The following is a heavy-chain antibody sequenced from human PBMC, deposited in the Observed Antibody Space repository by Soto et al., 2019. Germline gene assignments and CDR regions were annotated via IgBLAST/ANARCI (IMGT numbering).Heavy chain of an antibody. J-gene: IGHJ6*02. V-gene: IGHV1-69*01. CDR3: ARAFHLPPGYCSGGSCYSGGMDV. Sequence: QVQLVQSGAEVKKPGSSVKVSCKASGGTFSSYAISWVRQAPGQGLEWMGGIIPIFGTANYAQKFQGRVTITADESTSTAYMELSSLRSEDTAVYYCARAFHLPPGYCSGGSCYSGGMDVWGQGTTVTVSS. D-gene: IGHD2-15*01. CDR1: GGTFSSYA. CDR2: IIPIFGTA.